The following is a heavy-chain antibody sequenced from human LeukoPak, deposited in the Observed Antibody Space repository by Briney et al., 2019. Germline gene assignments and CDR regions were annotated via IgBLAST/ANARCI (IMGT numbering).Heavy chain of an antibody. V-gene: IGHV3-48*01. Sequence: GGSLRLSCAASGFTFNTYSMNWVRQAPGMGLEWVSYISSSSGAIYYADSVKGRFTISRDNAKNSLYLQMNSLRAEDTAVYYCARSYCSSTSCYSNYDFWSGPQRRDWFDPWGQGTLVTVSS. CDR2: ISSSSGAI. J-gene: IGHJ5*02. D-gene: IGHD2-2*01. CDR1: GFTFNTYS. CDR3: ARSYCSSTSCYSNYDFWSGPQRRDWFDP.